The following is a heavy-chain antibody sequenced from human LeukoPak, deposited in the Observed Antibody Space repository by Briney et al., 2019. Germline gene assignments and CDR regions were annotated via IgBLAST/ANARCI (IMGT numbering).Heavy chain of an antibody. V-gene: IGHV4-39*07. J-gene: IGHJ3*02. CDR2: AYYSGST. CDR1: GDSISSISYY. D-gene: IGHD1-26*01. CDR3: ARYIVSYPHDAFDI. Sequence: SETLSLTCTVSGDSISSISYYRGWIRQPPGKGLEWIGSAYYSGSTYYNPSLKSRVTISVDTSKNQFSLKLSSVTAADTAFYYCARYIVSYPHDAFDIWGQGTMVTVSS.